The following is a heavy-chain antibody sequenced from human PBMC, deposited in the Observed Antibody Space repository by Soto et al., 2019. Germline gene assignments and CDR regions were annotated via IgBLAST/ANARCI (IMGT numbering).Heavy chain of an antibody. J-gene: IGHJ4*02. CDR2: IKSWTDGGRV. CDR1: GFTFNSAW. CDR3: ARPFGDYGDYAWSLRY. Sequence: EVPLVESGGALVKPGESLTLSCAASGFTFNSAWMTWVRQAPGKGLEWVGRIKSWTDGGRVDTAAPVKGRFTMTTDTSTSTAYMELRSLTSDDTAVYYCARPFGDYGDYAWSLRYWGQGTLVTVSS. V-gene: IGHV3-15*02. D-gene: IGHD4-17*01.